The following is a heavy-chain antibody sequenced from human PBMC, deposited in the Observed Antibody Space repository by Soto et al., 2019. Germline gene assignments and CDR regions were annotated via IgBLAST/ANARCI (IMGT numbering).Heavy chain of an antibody. V-gene: IGHV4-59*01. D-gene: IGHD1-26*01. CDR3: ARDPGEYYFDY. Sequence: TSETLSLTCTVSGGSISSYYWSWIRQPPGKGLEWIGYIYYSGSTNYNPSLKSRVTISVDTSKNQFSLKLSSVTAADTAVYYCARDPGEYYFDYWGQGTLVTVSS. J-gene: IGHJ4*02. CDR1: GGSISSYY. CDR2: IYYSGST.